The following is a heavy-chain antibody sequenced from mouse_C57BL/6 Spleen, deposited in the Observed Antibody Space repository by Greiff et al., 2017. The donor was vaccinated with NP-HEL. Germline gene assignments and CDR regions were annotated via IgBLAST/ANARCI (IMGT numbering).Heavy chain of an antibody. D-gene: IGHD1-1*01. CDR1: GYTFTSYW. Sequence: VQLHQPGAELVKPGASVKLSCKASGYTFTSYWMHWVKQRPGQGLEWIGMIHPNSGSTNYNEKFKSKATLTVDKSSSTAYMQLSSLTSEDSAVYYCARYGGREDWYFDVWGTGTTVTVSS. J-gene: IGHJ1*03. CDR3: ARYGGREDWYFDV. V-gene: IGHV1-64*01. CDR2: IHPNSGST.